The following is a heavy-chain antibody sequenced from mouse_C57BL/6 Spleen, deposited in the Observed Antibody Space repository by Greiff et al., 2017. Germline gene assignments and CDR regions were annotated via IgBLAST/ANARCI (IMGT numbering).Heavy chain of an antibody. V-gene: IGHV1-50*01. J-gene: IGHJ4*01. CDR3: ARSPRGYYAMDY. CDR1: GYTFTSYW. Sequence: QVQLQQSGAELVKPGASVKLSCKASGYTFTSYWMQWVKQRPGQGLEWIGEIDPSDSCTNYNQKFKGKATLTVDTSSSTAHMQLSSLTSEDSAVYYCARSPRGYYAMDYWGQGTSVTVSS. CDR2: IDPSDSCT.